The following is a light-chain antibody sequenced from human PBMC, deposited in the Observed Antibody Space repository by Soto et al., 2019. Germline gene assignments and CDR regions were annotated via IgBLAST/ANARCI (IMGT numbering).Light chain of an antibody. J-gene: IGKJ4*01. CDR1: RGIGST. CDR3: QHYVTLQLT. Sequence: EVVMTQSPATLSVSPGERATLSCRARRGIGSTLAWYQQKPGQTPRLLIYDTSTRATGVPARFIGSASGTEFTLTITSLQSEDFAIYYCQHYVTLQLTFGGGTRVENK. V-gene: IGKV3-15*01. CDR2: DTS.